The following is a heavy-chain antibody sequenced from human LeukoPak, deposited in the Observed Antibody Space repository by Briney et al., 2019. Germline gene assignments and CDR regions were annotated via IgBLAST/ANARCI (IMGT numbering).Heavy chain of an antibody. CDR2: ISGSGDNT. D-gene: IGHD3-16*02. CDR1: GFTVNSYA. V-gene: IGHV3-23*01. J-gene: IGHJ4*02. Sequence: GGSLRLSCAASGFTVNSYAMSWVRQGPGKGLEWVSAISGSGDNTYYADSVRDRFTISRDKSKSTLYLQMDSLRAEDTAVYYCTKDHSEYVWGSYRRDDYWGQGTLVTVSS. CDR3: TKDHSEYVWGSYRRDDY.